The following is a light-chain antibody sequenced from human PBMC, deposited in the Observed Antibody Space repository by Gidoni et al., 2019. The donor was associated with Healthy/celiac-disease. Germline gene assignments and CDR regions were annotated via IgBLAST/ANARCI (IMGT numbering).Light chain of an antibody. Sequence: DIQMPQSPSSLSASVGGRGTITCRASQTISSYLNWYQQKPGKAPKLLIYAASSLQSGVPSRFSGSGSGTDFTLTISSLQPEDFATYYCQQSYSTPPTFXGXTKVEIK. V-gene: IGKV1-39*01. CDR2: AAS. CDR1: QTISSY. J-gene: IGKJ4*01. CDR3: QQSYSTPPT.